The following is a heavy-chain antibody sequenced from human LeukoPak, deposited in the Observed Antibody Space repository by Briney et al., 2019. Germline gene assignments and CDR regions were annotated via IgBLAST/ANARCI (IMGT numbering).Heavy chain of an antibody. CDR2: IYYSGST. D-gene: IGHD3-9*01. V-gene: IGHV4-61*01. J-gene: IGHJ4*02. CDR3: ARGDYDILTGYPTYYFDY. Sequence: SETLSLTCTVSGGSISSSSYYWSWIRQPPGKGLEWIGYIYYSGSTNYNPSLKSRVTISVDTSKNQFSLKLSSVTAADTAVYYCARGDYDILTGYPTYYFDYWGQGTLVTVSS. CDR1: GGSISSSSYY.